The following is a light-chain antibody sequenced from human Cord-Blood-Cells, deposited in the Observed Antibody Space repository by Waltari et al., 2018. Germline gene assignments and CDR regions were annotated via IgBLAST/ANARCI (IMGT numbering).Light chain of an antibody. CDR3: QAWDSSTSV. J-gene: IGLJ1*01. CDR1: KLGDKY. Sequence: SYELTQPPSVSVSPGQTASITCPGDKLGDKYACWYQQKPGQSPVLVIYQDSKRPSAMPELFAVSNSGTTAPVTISGTQARDEADYYWQAWDSSTSVFGTGTKVTVL. CDR2: QDS. V-gene: IGLV3-1*01.